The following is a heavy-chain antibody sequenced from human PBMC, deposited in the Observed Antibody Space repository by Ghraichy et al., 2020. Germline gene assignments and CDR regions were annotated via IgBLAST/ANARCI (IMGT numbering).Heavy chain of an antibody. D-gene: IGHD2-2*01. J-gene: IGHJ6*02. CDR1: GFTFSTYD. CDR2: IGTAGDT. Sequence: GESLNISCAASGFTFSTYDMHWVRQAPGKGLEWVSAIGTAGDTFYAGSVKGRFTISRENGKSSLYLQMNSLRAGDTAVYYCAKEGGCSSTNCYDGMDVWGQGTTVTVSS. V-gene: IGHV3-13*01. CDR3: AKEGGCSSTNCYDGMDV.